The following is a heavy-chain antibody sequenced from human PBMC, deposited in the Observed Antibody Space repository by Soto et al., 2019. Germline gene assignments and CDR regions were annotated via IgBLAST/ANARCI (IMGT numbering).Heavy chain of an antibody. CDR2: INPNSGGT. CDR3: ARELGYCSGGSCYLLPFSRYYGMDV. J-gene: IGHJ6*02. D-gene: IGHD2-15*01. V-gene: IGHV1-2*04. Sequence: ASVKVSCKASGYTFTGYYMHWVRQAPGQGLEWMGWINPNSGGTNYAQKFQGWVTMTRDTSISTAYMELSRLRSDDTAVYYCARELGYCSGGSCYLLPFSRYYGMDVWGQGTTVTVSS. CDR1: GYTFTGYY.